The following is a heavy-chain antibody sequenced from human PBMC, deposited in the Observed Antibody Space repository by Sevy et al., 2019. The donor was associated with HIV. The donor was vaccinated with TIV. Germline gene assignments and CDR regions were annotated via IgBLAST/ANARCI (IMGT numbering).Heavy chain of an antibody. CDR3: SRDRYGSQSYAADH. CDR2: IRSKLYGGTT. CDR1: GFSFDNYV. Sequence: GESLKISCSASGFSFDNYVMNWFRQAPGKGLEWVGFIRSKLYGGTTEYAASVKGRFTISRDDSKSIAYLQMNSLKTEASGVYYCSRDRYGSQSYAADHWGQGTLVTVSS. V-gene: IGHV3-49*03. D-gene: IGHD3-10*01. J-gene: IGHJ5*02.